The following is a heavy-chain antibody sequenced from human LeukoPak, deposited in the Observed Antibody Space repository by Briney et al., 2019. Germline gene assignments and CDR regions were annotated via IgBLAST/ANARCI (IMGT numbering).Heavy chain of an antibody. Sequence: PGGPLRPPCAALGSTLSTTYMSGVGKAPGKGLEWVSVIYSGGSTYYADSVKGRFTISRDNSKNTLYLQMNSLRAEDTAVYYCAREGAMVADWGQGTLVTVSS. CDR1: GSTLSTTY. V-gene: IGHV3-66*01. CDR2: IYSGGST. CDR3: AREGAMVAD. D-gene: IGHD5-18*01. J-gene: IGHJ4*02.